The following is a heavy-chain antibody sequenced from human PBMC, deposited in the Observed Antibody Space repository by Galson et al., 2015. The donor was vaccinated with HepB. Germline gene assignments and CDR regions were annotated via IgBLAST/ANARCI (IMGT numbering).Heavy chain of an antibody. Sequence: SLRLSCAASGFTFSSYGMTWVRQAPGKGLEWVPAISGGSTYYADSVKGRFTISRDNSKNTLYLQMNSLRAEGTAVYYCAKAVYYYYMDVWGRGTTVTVSS. CDR1: GFTFSSYG. V-gene: IGHV3-23*01. CDR2: ISGGST. J-gene: IGHJ6*03. CDR3: AKAVYYYYMDV.